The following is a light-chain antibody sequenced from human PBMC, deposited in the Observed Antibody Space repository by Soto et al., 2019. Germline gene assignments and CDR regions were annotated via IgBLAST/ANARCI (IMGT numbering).Light chain of an antibody. Sequence: QSALTQPASVSGSPGQSITISCTGTSSDVGGYNYVSWYQQHPGKAPKFMIYDVSNRPSGVSNRFSGSKSGNTASLTFSWLQAEDEADYYCCSYTTSNTRQIVFGTGTKVTVL. CDR2: DVS. J-gene: IGLJ1*01. CDR1: SSDVGGYNY. CDR3: CSYTTSNTRQIV. V-gene: IGLV2-14*01.